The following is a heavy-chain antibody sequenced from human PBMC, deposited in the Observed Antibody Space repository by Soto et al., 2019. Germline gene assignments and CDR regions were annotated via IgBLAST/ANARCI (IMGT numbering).Heavy chain of an antibody. CDR2: ISSSSSYT. D-gene: IGHD5-12*01. V-gene: IGHV3-11*06. J-gene: IGHJ4*02. CDR1: GFTFSDYY. CDR3: ARDHSGYDPVDY. Sequence: GGSLRLSCAASGFTFSDYYMSWIRQAPGKGLEWVSYISSSSSYTNYADSVKGRFTISRDNAKNSLYLQMNSLRAEDTAVYYCARDHSGYDPVDYWGQGTLVTVSS.